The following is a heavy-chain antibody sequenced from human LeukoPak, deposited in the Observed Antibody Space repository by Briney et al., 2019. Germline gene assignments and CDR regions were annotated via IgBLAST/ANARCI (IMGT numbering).Heavy chain of an antibody. Sequence: GGSLRLSCAASGFTFGNYWKSWVRQAPGKGLEWVANIKQDGSDKYYVDSVTGRFTISRDNAKNSLYLQMNSLRAEDTALYYCARWATSFDLWGQGTLVTVSS. CDR3: ARWATSFDL. V-gene: IGHV3-7*01. CDR2: IKQDGSDK. CDR1: GFTFGNYW. J-gene: IGHJ4*02. D-gene: IGHD6-6*01.